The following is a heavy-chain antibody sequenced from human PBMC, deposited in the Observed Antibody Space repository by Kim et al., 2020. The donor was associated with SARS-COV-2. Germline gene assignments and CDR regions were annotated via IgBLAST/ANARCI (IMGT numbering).Heavy chain of an antibody. Sequence: ASVKVSCKASGYTFTSYAMHWVRQAPGQRLEWMGWINAGTGNTKYSQKFTGRVTITRDTSASTAYMELSSLRSEDTAVYYCARDGWGAAAEGDYWGQGTLLTVSS. J-gene: IGHJ4*02. CDR1: GYTFTSYA. CDR3: ARDGWGAAAEGDY. V-gene: IGHV1-3*01. CDR2: INAGTGNT. D-gene: IGHD6-13*01.